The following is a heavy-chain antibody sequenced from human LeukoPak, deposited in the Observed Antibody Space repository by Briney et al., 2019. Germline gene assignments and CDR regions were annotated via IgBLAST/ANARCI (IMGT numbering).Heavy chain of an antibody. CDR3: AKEFYTTGGTVMDSQYYYYYGLDV. CDR2: INPSGGST. D-gene: IGHD2-2*02. J-gene: IGHJ6*02. Sequence: ASVKVSCKASGGTFSSYAISWVRQAPGQGLEWMGIINPSGGSTSYAQKFQGRVTMTRDTSTSTVYMELSSLRSDDTAVYYCAKEFYTTGGTVMDSQYYYYYGLDVWGQGTTVTVSS. V-gene: IGHV1-46*01. CDR1: GGTFSSYA.